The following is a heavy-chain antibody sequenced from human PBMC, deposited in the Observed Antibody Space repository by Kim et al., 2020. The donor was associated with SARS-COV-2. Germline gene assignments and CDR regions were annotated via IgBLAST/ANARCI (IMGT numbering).Heavy chain of an antibody. CDR3: ARHGKIAAAVSPNDY. CDR2: IYYSGST. D-gene: IGHD6-13*01. CDR1: GGSISSYY. Sequence: SETLSFTCTVSGGSISSYYWSWIRQPPGKGLEWIGYIYYSGSTNYNPSLKSRVTISVDTSKNQFSLKLSSVTAADTAVYYCARHGKIAAAVSPNDYWGQGTLVTVSS. V-gene: IGHV4-59*08. J-gene: IGHJ4*02.